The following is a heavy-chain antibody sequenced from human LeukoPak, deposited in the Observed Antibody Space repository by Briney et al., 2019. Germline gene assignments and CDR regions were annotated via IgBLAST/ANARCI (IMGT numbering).Heavy chain of an antibody. Sequence: SETLSLTCTVSGGSISSGGYYWSWIRQHPGKGLEWIGYIYYSGSTYYNPSLKSRVTISVDTSKNQFSLKLSSVTAADTAVYYCAREVPNYDSSGYRWDYWGQGTLVTVSS. D-gene: IGHD3-22*01. J-gene: IGHJ4*02. CDR3: AREVPNYDSSGYRWDY. CDR1: GGSISSGGYY. V-gene: IGHV4-31*03. CDR2: IYYSGST.